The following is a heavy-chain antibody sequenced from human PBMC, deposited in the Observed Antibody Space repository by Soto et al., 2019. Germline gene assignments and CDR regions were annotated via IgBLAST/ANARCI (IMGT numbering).Heavy chain of an antibody. Sequence: SETLSLTCGVSGGTIRSPDWWTWVRQPPGKGLEWIGEIFQSGSTNYTPSLESRVTISVDKSKNQFSLTLTSVTAADTAVYFCARGRGRYSSSGWFDPWGQGTPVTVSS. CDR3: ARGRGRYSSSGWFDP. D-gene: IGHD2-15*01. J-gene: IGHJ5*02. CDR1: GGTIRSPDW. V-gene: IGHV4-4*02. CDR2: IFQSGST.